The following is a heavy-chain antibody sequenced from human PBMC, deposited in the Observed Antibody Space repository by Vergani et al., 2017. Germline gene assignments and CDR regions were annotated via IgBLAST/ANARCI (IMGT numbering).Heavy chain of an antibody. CDR3: VKDAGSYENFFDS. D-gene: IGHD1-26*01. V-gene: IGHV3-23*01. J-gene: IGHJ4*02. CDR2: PTGGGGSN. Sequence: VQLQESGPGLVTPSETLSLTCSVSGYSISRGFYWGWIRQPPGKGLEWVSAPTGGGGSNYYADSFKGRFIISRDNSRDTLYLQMNSLRPEDTATYYCVKDAGSYENFFDSWGQGTLVTVSS. CDR1: GYSISRGFY.